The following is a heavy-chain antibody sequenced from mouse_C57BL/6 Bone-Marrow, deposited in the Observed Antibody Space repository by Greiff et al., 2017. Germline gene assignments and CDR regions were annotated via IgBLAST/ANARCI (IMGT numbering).Heavy chain of an antibody. V-gene: IGHV1-52*01. CDR3: ARNPLTTVVSWYFDV. Sequence: QVQLQQPGAELVRPGSSVKLSCKASGYTFTSYWMHWVKQRPIQGLEWIGNIDPSDSENHYNQKFKDKATLTVDKSSSTAYMQLSSLTSEDSAVYYCARNPLTTVVSWYFDVWGTGTTVTVSS. D-gene: IGHD1-1*01. CDR2: IDPSDSEN. J-gene: IGHJ1*03. CDR1: GYTFTSYW.